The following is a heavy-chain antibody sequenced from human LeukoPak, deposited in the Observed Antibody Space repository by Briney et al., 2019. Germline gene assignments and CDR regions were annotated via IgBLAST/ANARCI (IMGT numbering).Heavy chain of an antibody. CDR3: ARERNFYYFDY. D-gene: IGHD3-3*01. V-gene: IGHV3-21*01. Sequence: SGGSLRLSCAASGFTFNDYTMTWVRQAPGQGLEWVSSITGDCNYIFYADSVKGRFTISRDNAQNSLFLELNSLRGEDTAVYYCARERNFYYFDYWGQGALVTVSS. CDR1: GFTFNDYT. J-gene: IGHJ4*02. CDR2: ITGDCNYI.